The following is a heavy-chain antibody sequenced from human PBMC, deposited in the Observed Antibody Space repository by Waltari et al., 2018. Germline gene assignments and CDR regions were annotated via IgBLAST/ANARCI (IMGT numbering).Heavy chain of an antibody. J-gene: IGHJ4*02. CDR1: GFTFRSYS. CDR2: FYSAGST. D-gene: IGHD6-19*01. V-gene: IGHV3-NL1*01. CDR3: ARENSVAGARAFDY. Sequence: QVQLVESGGGVVQTGTSLRLSCAASGFTFRSYSMHWVRQAPGKGLEWVSVFYSAGSTNYADSVKGRFTISRDNSKNTLSLQMNSLRTEDTAVYYCARENSVAGARAFDYWGQGLLVTVSS.